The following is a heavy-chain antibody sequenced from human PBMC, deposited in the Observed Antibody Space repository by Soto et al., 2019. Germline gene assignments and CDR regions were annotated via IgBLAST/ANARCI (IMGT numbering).Heavy chain of an antibody. CDR3: ARDSGSGLLGY. CDR2: IYYSGST. CDR1: GGSISSYY. J-gene: IGHJ4*02. D-gene: IGHD3-10*01. V-gene: IGHV4-59*01. Sequence: SETLSLTCTVSGGSISSYYWSWIRQPPGKGLEWIGYIYYSGSTNYNPSLKSRVTISVDTSKNQFSLKLSSVTAADTAVYYCARDSGSGLLGYWGQGTLVTVSS.